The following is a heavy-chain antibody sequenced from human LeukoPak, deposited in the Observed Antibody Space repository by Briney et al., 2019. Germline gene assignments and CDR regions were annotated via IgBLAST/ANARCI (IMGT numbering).Heavy chain of an antibody. J-gene: IGHJ4*02. CDR1: GFPLSSYS. V-gene: IGHV3-48*01. Sequence: PGGSLRLSCAASGFPLSSYSINWVRQAPGKGLEWVSYISSSGSAIYYVDSVKGRFTVSRDNAKNSLFLQMNSPRAEDTAVYYCVRVKGMYFDYWGQGALVTVSS. CDR2: ISSSGSAI. D-gene: IGHD1-14*01. CDR3: VRVKGMYFDY.